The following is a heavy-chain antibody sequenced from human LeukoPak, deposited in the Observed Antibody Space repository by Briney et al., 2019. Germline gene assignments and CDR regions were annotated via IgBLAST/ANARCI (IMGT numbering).Heavy chain of an antibody. Sequence: PSETLSLTCTVSGGSISSYYWSWIRQPAGKGLEWIGRIYTSGSTNYNPSLKSRVTMSVDTSKNQFSLKLSSVTAADTAVYYCASLGFKHQLLPSDWYFDLWGRGTLVTVSS. V-gene: IGHV4-4*07. CDR3: ASLGFKHQLLPSDWYFDL. CDR1: GGSISSYY. D-gene: IGHD2-2*01. J-gene: IGHJ2*01. CDR2: IYTSGST.